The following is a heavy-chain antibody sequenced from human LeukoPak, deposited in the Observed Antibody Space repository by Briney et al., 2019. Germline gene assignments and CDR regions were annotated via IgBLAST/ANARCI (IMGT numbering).Heavy chain of an antibody. J-gene: IGHJ4*02. CDR3: ARDGRGLGNYFDY. Sequence: GGSLRLSCAASGFTFSSYSMNWVRQAPGKGLEWVSSISRSNSHIYYADSVKGRFTISRDNAKNSLYLQMNSLRAEDTAVYYCARDGRGLGNYFDYWGQGTLVTVSS. CDR1: GFTFSSYS. V-gene: IGHV3-21*01. CDR2: ISRSNSHI. D-gene: IGHD3-10*01.